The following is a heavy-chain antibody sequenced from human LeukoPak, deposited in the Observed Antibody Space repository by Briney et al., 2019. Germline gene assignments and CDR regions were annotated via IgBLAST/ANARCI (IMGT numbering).Heavy chain of an antibody. CDR1: GFTVSSNY. D-gene: IGHD6-19*01. CDR2: IYSGGRT. V-gene: IGHV3-53*01. Sequence: GGSLRLSCAASGFTVSSNYMSWVRQAPGRGLEWVSVIYSGGRTYYADSVKGRFTISRDNSKNTLYLQMNSLRAEDTAVYYCARDQWLARYYYMDVWGKGTTVTVSS. CDR3: ARDQWLARYYYMDV. J-gene: IGHJ6*03.